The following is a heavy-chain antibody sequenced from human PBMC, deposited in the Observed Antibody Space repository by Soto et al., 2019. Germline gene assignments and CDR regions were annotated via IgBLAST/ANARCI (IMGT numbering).Heavy chain of an antibody. V-gene: IGHV3-33*01. D-gene: IGHD3-22*01. CDR2: IWYGGSNK. J-gene: IGHJ4*02. CDR1: GFTFSSYG. Sequence: GGSLRLSCAASGFTFSSYGMHWVRQAPGKGLEWVAVIWYGGSNKYYADSVKGRFTISRDNSKNTLYLQMNSLRAEDTAVYYCARIDDYDSSGYYYAVDYWGQGTLVTVS. CDR3: ARIDDYDSSGYYYAVDY.